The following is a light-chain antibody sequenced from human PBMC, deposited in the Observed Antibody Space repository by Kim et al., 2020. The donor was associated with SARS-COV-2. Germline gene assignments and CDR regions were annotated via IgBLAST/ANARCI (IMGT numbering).Light chain of an antibody. CDR2: AAS. CDR1: QGISSY. Sequence: IQLTQSPSSLSASVGDRVTITCRASQGISSYLAWYQQKPGKAPKLLIHAASTLQSGVPSRFSGSGSGTDFTLTISSLQPEDFATYYCQQLNSYLSITFGQGTRLEIK. CDR3: QQLNSYLSIT. J-gene: IGKJ5*01. V-gene: IGKV1-9*01.